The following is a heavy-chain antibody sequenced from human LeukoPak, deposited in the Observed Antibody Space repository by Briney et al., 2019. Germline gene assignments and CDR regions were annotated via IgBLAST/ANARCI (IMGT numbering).Heavy chain of an antibody. D-gene: IGHD2-2*01. Sequence: SVKVSCKASGGTFSSYAISWVRQAPGQGLEWMRRIIPIFGTANYAQKFQGRVTITTDESTSTAYMELSSLRSEDTAVYYCARGGYCSSTSCYFLGDNYYFDYWGQGTLVTVSS. J-gene: IGHJ4*02. CDR1: GGTFSSYA. V-gene: IGHV1-69*05. CDR2: IIPIFGTA. CDR3: ARGGYCSSTSCYFLGDNYYFDY.